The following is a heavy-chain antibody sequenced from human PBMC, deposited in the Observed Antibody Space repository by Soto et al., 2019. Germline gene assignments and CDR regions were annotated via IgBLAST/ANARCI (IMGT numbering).Heavy chain of an antibody. CDR2: THVSGDT. CDR3: ARSPFYGSKRHFDY. CDR1: GVSISDGGYS. V-gene: IGHV4-30-2*01. Sequence: QLQLQESGSGLVKPSQTLSLNCAVSGVSISDGGYSWSWIRQPPGKGLEWIGYTHVSGDTYYNPSLTCRVTLSVDRSRNQFSLNLRSMTAADTAVYYCARSPFYGSKRHFDYWGQGTLVSVSS. D-gene: IGHD3-10*01. J-gene: IGHJ4*02.